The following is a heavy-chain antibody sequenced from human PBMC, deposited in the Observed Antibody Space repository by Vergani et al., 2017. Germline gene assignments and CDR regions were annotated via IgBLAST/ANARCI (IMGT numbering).Heavy chain of an antibody. CDR1: GFTFSGSA. Sequence: EVQLVEPGGGLVQPGGSLKLSCAASGFTFSGSAMHWVRQASGKGLEWVGRIRSKANSYATAYAASVKGRFTISRDDSKNTAYLLMNSLKTEDTAVYYCTSPHYYDSSGYYRDFDYWGQGTLVTVSS. V-gene: IGHV3-73*01. D-gene: IGHD3-22*01. CDR3: TSPHYYDSSGYYRDFDY. J-gene: IGHJ4*02. CDR2: IRSKANSYAT.